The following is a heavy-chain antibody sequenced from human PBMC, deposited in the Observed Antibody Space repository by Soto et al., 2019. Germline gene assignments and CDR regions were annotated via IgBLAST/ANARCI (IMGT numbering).Heavy chain of an antibody. CDR3: ARQRDAMNYYYGMDV. V-gene: IGHV5-51*01. CDR1: GYSFTSYW. CDR2: IYPGDSDT. Sequence: GESLKISCKGSGYSFTSYWIGWVRQMPGKGLEWMGIIYPGDSDTGYSPSFQGQVTISADKSISTAYLQWSSLKASDTAMYYCARQRDAMNYYYGMDVWGQGTTVTVSS. J-gene: IGHJ6*02. D-gene: IGHD2-2*01.